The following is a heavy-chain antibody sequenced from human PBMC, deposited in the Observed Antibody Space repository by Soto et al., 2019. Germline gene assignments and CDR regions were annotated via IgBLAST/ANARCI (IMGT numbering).Heavy chain of an antibody. J-gene: IGHJ6*03. CDR1: GFTFDDYF. D-gene: IGHD3-3*01. CDR3: AKGDFWSGYQNYYYYYMDV. V-gene: IGHV3-9*01. Sequence: EVQLVESGGGLVQPGRSLRLSCAASGFTFDDYFMHWVRQAPGKGLEWVSGISWNSGSIGYADSVKGRFTISRDNAKNSLYLQMNSLRAEDTALYYCAKGDFWSGYQNYYYYYMDVWGKGTTVTVSS. CDR2: ISWNSGSI.